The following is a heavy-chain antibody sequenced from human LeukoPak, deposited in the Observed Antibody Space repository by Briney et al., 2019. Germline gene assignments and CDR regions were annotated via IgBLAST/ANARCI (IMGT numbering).Heavy chain of an antibody. Sequence: ASVKVSCKASGYTFTSYAINWVRQAPGQGLEWMGWINPNTGNPTYAQAFTGRFVFSLDTSVSTAYLQISSLKAEDTAVYYCARAYQHLGGLSFPDYWGQGALVTVSS. CDR3: ARAYQHLGGLSFPDY. CDR2: INPNTGNP. V-gene: IGHV7-4-1*02. J-gene: IGHJ4*02. D-gene: IGHD3-16*02. CDR1: GYTFTSYA.